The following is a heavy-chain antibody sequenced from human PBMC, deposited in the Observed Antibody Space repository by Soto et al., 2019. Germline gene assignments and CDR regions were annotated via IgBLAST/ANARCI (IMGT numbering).Heavy chain of an antibody. CDR1: GFTFSDYY. V-gene: IGHV3-11*01. Sequence: GGSLRLSCAASGFTFSDYYMSWIRQAPGKGLEWVSYISSSGSTIYYADSVKGRFTISRDNAKNSLYLQMNSLRAEDTAVYYCAGDAGSGSYFSWFDPWGQGTLVTVSS. CDR2: ISSSGSTI. J-gene: IGHJ5*02. CDR3: AGDAGSGSYFSWFDP. D-gene: IGHD3-10*01.